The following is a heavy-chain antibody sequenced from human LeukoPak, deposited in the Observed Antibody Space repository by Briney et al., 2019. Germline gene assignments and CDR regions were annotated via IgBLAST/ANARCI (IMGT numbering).Heavy chain of an antibody. CDR3: AKRMVSYYYYYMDV. CDR1: GFTFSSYG. Sequence: GGSLRLSCAASGFTFSSYGMSWVRQAPGKGLEWVSAISGSGGSTYYADSVKGRFTISRDNSKNTLYLQMNSLRAEDTAVYYCAKRMVSYYYYYMDVWGKGTTVTISS. V-gene: IGHV3-23*01. CDR2: ISGSGGST. D-gene: IGHD2-8*01. J-gene: IGHJ6*03.